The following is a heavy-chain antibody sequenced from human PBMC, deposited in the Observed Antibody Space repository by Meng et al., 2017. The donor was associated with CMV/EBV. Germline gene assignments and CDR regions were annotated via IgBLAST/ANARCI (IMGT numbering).Heavy chain of an antibody. CDR1: GFTVSNNY. D-gene: IGHD4-23*01. V-gene: IGHV3-53*01. Sequence: GESLKISCAASGFTVSNNYMSWVRQAPGKGLEWVSVIYSGGSTYYADSVKGRFTISRDNSKNTLYLQMNSLRAEDTAVYYCASDGGQYDYWGQGTLVTVSS. CDR2: IYSGGST. CDR3: ASDGGQYDY. J-gene: IGHJ4*02.